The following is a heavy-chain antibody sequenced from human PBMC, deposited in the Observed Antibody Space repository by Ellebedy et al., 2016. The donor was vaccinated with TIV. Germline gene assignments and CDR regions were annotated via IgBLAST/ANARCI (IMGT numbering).Heavy chain of an antibody. Sequence: SETLSLTCAVSGGSISSSNWWSWVRQPPGKGLEWIGEIYHSGSTNYNPSLKSRVTISVDKSKNQFSLKLSTVTAADTAVYYCARSLKWLVGAIDYWGQGTLVTVSS. V-gene: IGHV4-4*02. D-gene: IGHD6-19*01. CDR1: GGSISSSNW. CDR3: ARSLKWLVGAIDY. CDR2: IYHSGST. J-gene: IGHJ4*02.